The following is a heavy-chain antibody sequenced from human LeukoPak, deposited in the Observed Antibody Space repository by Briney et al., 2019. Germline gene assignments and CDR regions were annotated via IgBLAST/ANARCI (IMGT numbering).Heavy chain of an antibody. CDR3: ARAHYGSSGYLYLDY. J-gene: IGHJ4*02. D-gene: IGHD3-22*01. V-gene: IGHV1-2*02. Sequence: GASVKVSCKASGYTFTGYYMHWARQAPGQGLEWMGWINPNSGGTNYAQKFQGRVTMTRDTSISTAYMELSRLRSDDTAVYYCARAHYGSSGYLYLDYWGQGTLVTVSS. CDR2: INPNSGGT. CDR1: GYTFTGYY.